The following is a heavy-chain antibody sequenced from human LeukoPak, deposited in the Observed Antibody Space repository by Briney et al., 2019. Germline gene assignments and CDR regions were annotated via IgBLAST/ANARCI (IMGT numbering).Heavy chain of an antibody. CDR1: GITLSNYG. CDR3: AKRGVVIRAVIIVGFHKEAYYFDY. CDR2: ISDSGGST. V-gene: IGHV3-23*01. D-gene: IGHD3-10*01. J-gene: IGHJ4*02. Sequence: GESLRLSCAVSGITLSNYGMSWVRQAPGKGLEWGAGISDSGGSTNCADSVKGRFTISRDNPKNTLYLQMNSLRAEDTAVYFCAKRGVVIRAVIIVGFHKEAYYFDYWGQGDLVTVSS.